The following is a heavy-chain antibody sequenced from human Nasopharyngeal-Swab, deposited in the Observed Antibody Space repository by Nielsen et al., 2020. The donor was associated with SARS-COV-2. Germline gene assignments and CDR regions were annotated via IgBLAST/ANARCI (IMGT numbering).Heavy chain of an antibody. J-gene: IGHJ4*02. Sequence: GGSLRLSCTGSGSLFPAYWIAWVRQLPGKGLEWLGIIYPGDSDTTYSPSFQGRVTLSADKSINTAYLQWSSLQASDTGIYYCARGIDFDYWGQGTLVTVSS. CDR2: IYPGDSDT. CDR3: ARGIDFDY. CDR1: GSLFPAYW. V-gene: IGHV5-51*01.